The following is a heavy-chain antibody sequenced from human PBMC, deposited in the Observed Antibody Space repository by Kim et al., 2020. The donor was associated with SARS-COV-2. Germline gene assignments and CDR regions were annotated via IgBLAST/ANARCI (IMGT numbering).Heavy chain of an antibody. CDR1: GFTFSSYA. Sequence: GGSLRLSCAASGFTFSSYAMHWVRQAPGKGLEWVAVISYDGSNKYYADSVKGRFTISRDNSKNTLYLQMNSLRAEDTAVYYCAREGITGTTFNGMDVWGQGTTVTVSS. CDR3: AREGITGTTFNGMDV. CDR2: ISYDGSNK. D-gene: IGHD1-7*01. V-gene: IGHV3-30*04. J-gene: IGHJ6*02.